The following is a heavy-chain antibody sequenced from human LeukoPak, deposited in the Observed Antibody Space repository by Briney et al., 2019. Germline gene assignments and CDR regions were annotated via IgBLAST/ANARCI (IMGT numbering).Heavy chain of an antibody. Sequence: SETLSLTCTVSGVSLSSYYWSWIRQPPGEGLEWIGYVHSSAATNYNPSLKSRVTMSLDTSKNQFSLKLTSVTTADTAIYYCARTYASTSIDSWGQGTLVTVSS. CDR3: ARTYASTSIDS. D-gene: IGHD2-2*01. V-gene: IGHV4-59*01. CDR2: VHSSAAT. J-gene: IGHJ4*02. CDR1: GVSLSSYY.